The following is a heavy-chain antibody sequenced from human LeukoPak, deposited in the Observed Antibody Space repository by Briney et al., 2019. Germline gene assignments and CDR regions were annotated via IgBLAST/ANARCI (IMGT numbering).Heavy chain of an antibody. CDR3: ARMQGNWFDP. Sequence: RGESLKISCKASGYSFTSYWIGWVRQMPGKGLEWMGIIYPGDSNTRYSPSFQGQVTISADKSISTAYLQWSSLKASDTAIYYCARMQGNWFDPWGQGTLVTVSS. J-gene: IGHJ5*02. CDR2: IYPGDSNT. CDR1: GYSFTSYW. V-gene: IGHV5-51*01.